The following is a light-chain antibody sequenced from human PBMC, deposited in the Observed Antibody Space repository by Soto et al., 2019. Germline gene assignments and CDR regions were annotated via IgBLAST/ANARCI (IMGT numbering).Light chain of an antibody. CDR2: VAS. V-gene: IGKV3-15*01. J-gene: IGKJ4*01. CDR1: QSVSSN. CDR3: QQYNNWPPLT. Sequence: EIVMTQSPATLSVSPGERATLSCRASQSVSSNLAWYQQKPGQAPRLLIYVASTRATGIPARFSGSGSGTEFTLTISSLQSEDFAVYYCQQYNNWPPLTFGGGNKVEIK.